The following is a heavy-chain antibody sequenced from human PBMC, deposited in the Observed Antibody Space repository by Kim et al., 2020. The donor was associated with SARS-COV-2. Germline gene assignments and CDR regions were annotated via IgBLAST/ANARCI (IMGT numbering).Heavy chain of an antibody. CDR3: AKRFYAGGAFDI. Sequence: GGSLRLSFAASGFTFSSYAMSWVRQAPGKGLEWVSAISGSGGSTYYADSVKGRFTIPRDNSKNTLYLQMNSLRAEDTAVYYCAKRFYAGGAFDIWGQGTMVTVSS. V-gene: IGHV3-23*01. D-gene: IGHD3-10*01. J-gene: IGHJ3*02. CDR1: GFTFSSYA. CDR2: ISGSGGST.